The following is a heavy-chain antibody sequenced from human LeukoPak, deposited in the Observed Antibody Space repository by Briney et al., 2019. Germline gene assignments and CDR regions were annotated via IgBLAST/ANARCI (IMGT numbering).Heavy chain of an antibody. D-gene: IGHD4/OR15-4a*01. CDR3: AKRRVMTMVTISSAAFDI. Sequence: GGSLRLSCVASGPNFGSYAVHWVRQAPGKGLEWVAFIQHDATSTFYRDSVQGRFTISRDNYKNTAYLQMNSLRTEDTAVYYCAKRRVMTMVTISSAAFDIWGQGTMVTVSS. CDR1: GPNFGSYA. V-gene: IGHV3-30*02. CDR2: IQHDATST. J-gene: IGHJ3*02.